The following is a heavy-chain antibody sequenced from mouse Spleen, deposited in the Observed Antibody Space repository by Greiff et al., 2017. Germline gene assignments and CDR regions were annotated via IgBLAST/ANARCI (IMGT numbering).Heavy chain of an antibody. Sequence: EVKLQESGPGLAKPSQTLSLTCSVPGYSITSDYWNWIRKFPGNKLEYMGYISYSGSTYYNPSLKSRISITRDTSKNQYYLQLNSVTTEDTATYYCARYIPIYYGNYGYFDVWGAGTTVTVSS. V-gene: IGHV3-8*01. CDR3: ARYIPIYYGNYGYFDV. CDR1: GYSITSDY. CDR2: ISYSGST. J-gene: IGHJ1*01. D-gene: IGHD2-1*01.